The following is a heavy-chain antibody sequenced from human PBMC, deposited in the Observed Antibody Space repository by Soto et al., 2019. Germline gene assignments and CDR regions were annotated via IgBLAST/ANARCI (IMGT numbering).Heavy chain of an antibody. CDR3: ARTLGDYDYYAMDV. CDR2: ISYDGINK. V-gene: IGHV3-30-3*01. CDR1: GFTFTSYA. D-gene: IGHD7-27*01. Sequence: GGSLRLSCAASGFTFTSYAMHWVRQAPGKGLEWVAVISYDGINKYYADSVKGRFTISRDNSKNTLYLQMNSLRAQDTAVYYCARTLGDYDYYAMDVWGQGTTVTVSS. J-gene: IGHJ6*02.